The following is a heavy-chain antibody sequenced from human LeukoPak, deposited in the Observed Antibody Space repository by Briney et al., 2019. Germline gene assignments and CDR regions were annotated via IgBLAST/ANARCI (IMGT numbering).Heavy chain of an antibody. J-gene: IGHJ5*02. D-gene: IGHD3-16*02. CDR2: ISGSGGST. Sequence: GGSLRLSCAASGFTFSSYAMSWVRQAPGKGLEWVSAISGSGGSTYYADSVKGRFTISRDNSKNTLYLQMNSLRAEDTAVYYCAKASTVWGSYPNWFDPWGQGTLVTVSS. CDR3: AKASTVWGSYPNWFDP. V-gene: IGHV3-23*01. CDR1: GFTFSSYA.